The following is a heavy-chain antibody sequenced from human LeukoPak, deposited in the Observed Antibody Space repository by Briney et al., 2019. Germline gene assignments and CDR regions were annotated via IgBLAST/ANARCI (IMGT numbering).Heavy chain of an antibody. CDR1: GGSINNYY. CDR3: ARQSPYRTDGVCYTGAFDI. CDR2: IYYSGST. Sequence: SETLSLTCTVSGGSINNYYWSWMRQPPGKGLEWIGYIYYSGSTNYNPSLKSRVTMSVDTSKNQFSLKLSSVTAADTAVYYCARQSPYRTDGVCYTGAFDIWGQGTMVTVSS. D-gene: IGHD2-8*01. V-gene: IGHV4-59*08. J-gene: IGHJ3*02.